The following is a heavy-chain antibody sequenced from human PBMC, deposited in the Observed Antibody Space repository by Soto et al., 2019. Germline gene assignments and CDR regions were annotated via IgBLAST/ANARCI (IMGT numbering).Heavy chain of an antibody. CDR3: ARAPPFAGYFDY. J-gene: IGHJ4*02. CDR1: GFTFSSYA. D-gene: IGHD3-10*01. V-gene: IGHV3-30-3*01. Sequence: QVQLVESGGGVVQPGRSLRLSCAASGFTFSSYAMLWVRQAPGKGLDWVTIISYDGSNKYYADSVKGRFTISRDNSKNTLCLQMDSLRTEDTAVYYCARAPPFAGYFDYWGQGTLVTVSS. CDR2: ISYDGSNK.